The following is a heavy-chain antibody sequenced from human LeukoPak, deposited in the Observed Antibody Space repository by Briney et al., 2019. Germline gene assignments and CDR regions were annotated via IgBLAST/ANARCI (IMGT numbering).Heavy chain of an antibody. CDR3: ARVAPGHDVGRGYFDY. D-gene: IGHD6-13*01. Sequence: PGGSLRLSCAASGFAFSSYSMNWVRQAPGKGLEWLSYITSTGYSIYYGDSAKGRFTISRDNAKNSLYLQMNSLRAEDTAVYYCARVAPGHDVGRGYFDYWGQGTLVTVSS. J-gene: IGHJ4*02. V-gene: IGHV3-48*01. CDR1: GFAFSSYS. CDR2: ITSTGYSI.